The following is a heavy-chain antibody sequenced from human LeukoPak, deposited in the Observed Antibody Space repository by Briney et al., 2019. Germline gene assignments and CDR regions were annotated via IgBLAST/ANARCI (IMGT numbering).Heavy chain of an antibody. D-gene: IGHD4-11*01. Sequence: GGSLRLSCAASGFTFSSSWVHWVRQAPGKGLVRVSRINSDGSITSYADSVKGRFTISRDNAKNTLYLQMNSLRGEDTAVYYCAKGGSKAPDYWGQGIKVTVSS. V-gene: IGHV3-74*01. CDR3: AKGGSKAPDY. CDR1: GFTFSSSW. CDR2: INSDGSIT. J-gene: IGHJ4*02.